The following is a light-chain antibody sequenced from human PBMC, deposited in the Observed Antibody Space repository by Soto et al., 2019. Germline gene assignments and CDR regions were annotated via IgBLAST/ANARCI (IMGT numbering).Light chain of an antibody. J-gene: IGKJ4*01. Sequence: EIVLTQSPATLSLSPGERATLSCRASQSVGTSLAWYQQKSGQAPRLLFYESSNRATYRPARFSASGSGTDFTLTISGREHEDFAVYYCQQRGVWPLTFGGGTKVEIK. CDR1: QSVGTS. CDR2: ESS. CDR3: QQRGVWPLT. V-gene: IGKV3-11*01.